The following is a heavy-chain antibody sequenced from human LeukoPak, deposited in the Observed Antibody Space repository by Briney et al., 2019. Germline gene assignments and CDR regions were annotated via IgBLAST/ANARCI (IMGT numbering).Heavy chain of an antibody. D-gene: IGHD3-9*01. J-gene: IGHJ4*02. CDR3: ARAELRYFDWLAPFDY. CDR2: IYYSGST. V-gene: IGHV4-61*01. Sequence: SETLSLTCTVSGGSVSSGSYYWSWIRQPPGKGLERIGYIYYSGSTNYNPSLKSRVTISVDTSKNQFSLKLSSVTAADTAVYYCARAELRYFDWLAPFDYWGQGTLVTVSS. CDR1: GGSVSSGSYY.